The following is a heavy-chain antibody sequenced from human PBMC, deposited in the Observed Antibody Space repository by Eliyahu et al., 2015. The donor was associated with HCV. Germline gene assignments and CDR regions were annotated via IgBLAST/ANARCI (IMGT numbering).Heavy chain of an antibody. J-gene: IGHJ4*02. CDR2: ISHDGSNK. D-gene: IGHD5-12*01. Sequence: QVQLVESGGGVVQPGRSLRLSCAASGFTFSSYAMXWVRQAPGKGLEWVAVISHDGSNKYYADSVKGRFTISRDNSKNTLYLQMNSLRAEDTAVYYCARGDIVALLGNTWSWAEFDYWGQGTLVTVSS. CDR1: GFTFSSYA. CDR3: ARGDIVALLGNTWSWAEFDY. V-gene: IGHV3-30-3*01.